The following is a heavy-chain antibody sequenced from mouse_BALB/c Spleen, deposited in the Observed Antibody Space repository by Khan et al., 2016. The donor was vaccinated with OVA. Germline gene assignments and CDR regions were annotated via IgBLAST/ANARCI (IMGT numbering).Heavy chain of an antibody. V-gene: IGHV1-84*02. CDR1: GYTFPDYY. D-gene: IGHD1-1*01. Sequence: QVQLQQSGPELVKPGASVKISCKASGYTFPDYYINWVKQKPGQGLEWIGWIYPGSGNTKYNEKFKGMATLTVDTSSSTASMQLSSLTSEDTAVYVCARGGFYGHSLFDEWGQGTTLTVSS. CDR2: IYPGSGNT. CDR3: ARGGFYGHSLFDE. J-gene: IGHJ2*01.